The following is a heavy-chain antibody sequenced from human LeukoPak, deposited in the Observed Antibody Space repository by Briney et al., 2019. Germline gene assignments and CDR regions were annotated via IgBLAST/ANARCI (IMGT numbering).Heavy chain of an antibody. CDR3: ARGGLQGRIDY. Sequence: GASVKVSCKASGYTFTGYYLHWVRQAPGQGLEWMGRITPNSGVTNYAQKFQGRVTMTRDTSISTAYMELSRLRSDDTAAYYCARGGLQGRIDYWGQGTLVTVSS. CDR1: GYTFTGYY. J-gene: IGHJ4*02. V-gene: IGHV1-2*06. CDR2: ITPNSGVT. D-gene: IGHD4-11*01.